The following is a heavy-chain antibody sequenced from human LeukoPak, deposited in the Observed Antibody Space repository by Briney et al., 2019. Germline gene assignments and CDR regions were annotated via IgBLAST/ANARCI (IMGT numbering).Heavy chain of an antibody. Sequence: SVKVSCKAPGGTFSSYAISWVRQAPGQGLEWMGGIIPIFGTANYAQKFQGRVTITTDESTSTAYMELSSLRSEDTAVHYCATSDCGGDCYPDYWGQGTLVTVSS. J-gene: IGHJ4*02. V-gene: IGHV1-69*05. CDR3: ATSDCGGDCYPDY. D-gene: IGHD2-21*02. CDR2: IIPIFGTA. CDR1: GGTFSSYA.